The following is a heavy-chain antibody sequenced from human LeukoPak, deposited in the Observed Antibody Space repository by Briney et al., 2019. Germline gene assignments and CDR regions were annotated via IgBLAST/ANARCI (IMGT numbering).Heavy chain of an antibody. J-gene: IGHJ4*02. D-gene: IGHD3-9*01. V-gene: IGHV4-59*01. Sequence: SETLSLTWTVCGGSISSYYGSWVRQPPGKGMEWIGDIYYRGSTNYNPSLKSRVTISVATSKNQFSLKLSSVTAADTAVYYCARAGLVLRYFDWFVWGQGTLVTVSS. CDR1: GGSISSYY. CDR3: ARAGLVLRYFDWFV. CDR2: IYYRGST.